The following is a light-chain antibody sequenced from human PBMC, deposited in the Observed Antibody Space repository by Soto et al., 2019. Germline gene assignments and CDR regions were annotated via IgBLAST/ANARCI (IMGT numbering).Light chain of an antibody. Sequence: DIQMTQSPSTLSASVGDRVTITCRASQSISNWLAGYQQKPGKAPKLLIYRASSLESGVPSRFSGSGSGTEFTLTISSLQPDDFATYYCQQYNSYSPRLTFGGGTKVETK. J-gene: IGKJ4*01. CDR2: RAS. CDR1: QSISNW. CDR3: QQYNSYSPRLT. V-gene: IGKV1-5*03.